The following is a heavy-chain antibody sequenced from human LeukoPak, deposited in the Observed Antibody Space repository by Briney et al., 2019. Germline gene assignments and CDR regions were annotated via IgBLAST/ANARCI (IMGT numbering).Heavy chain of an antibody. CDR2: FDPEDGET. CDR3: ATDGLYSSSTEFDY. Sequence: ASVKVSCKVSGYTLTELSMHWVRQAPGKGLEWMGGFDPEDGETIYAQKFQGRVIMTEDTSTDTAYMELSSLRSEDTAVYYCATDGLYSSSTEFDYWGQGTLVTVSS. V-gene: IGHV1-24*01. CDR1: GYTLTELS. D-gene: IGHD6-6*01. J-gene: IGHJ4*02.